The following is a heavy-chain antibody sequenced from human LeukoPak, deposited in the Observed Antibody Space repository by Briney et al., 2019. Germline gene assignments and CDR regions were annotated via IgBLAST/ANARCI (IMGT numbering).Heavy chain of an antibody. D-gene: IGHD3-10*01. J-gene: IGHJ4*02. Sequence: GGSLRLSCAASGSTFSSYAMHWVRQAPGKGLEWVAVISYDGSNKYYADSVKGRFIISRDDSKNTLYLQMNSLRAEDTAVYYCARDYYDSRSYGGISFDYWGQGTLVTVSS. CDR1: GSTFSSYA. CDR2: ISYDGSNK. CDR3: ARDYYDSRSYGGISFDY. V-gene: IGHV3-30*04.